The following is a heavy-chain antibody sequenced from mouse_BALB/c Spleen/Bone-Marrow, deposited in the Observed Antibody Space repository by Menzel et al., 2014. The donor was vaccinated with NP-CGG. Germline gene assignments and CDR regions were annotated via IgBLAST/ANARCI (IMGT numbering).Heavy chain of an antibody. CDR3: AREREITTVVAGDWYFDV. Sequence: QVQLQQSGAELVRPGASVKLSCKASGYSFTSYWMNWVKQRPGQGLVWIGMIHPSDSETRLNQKFKDKATLTVDKSSSTAYMQLSSPTSEDSAVYYCAREREITTVVAGDWYFDVWGAGTTVTVSS. V-gene: IGHV1-61*01. D-gene: IGHD1-1*01. CDR1: GYSFTSYW. CDR2: IHPSDSET. J-gene: IGHJ1*01.